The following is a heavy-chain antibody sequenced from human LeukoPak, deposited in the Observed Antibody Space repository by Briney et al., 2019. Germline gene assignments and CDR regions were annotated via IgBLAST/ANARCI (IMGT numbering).Heavy chain of an antibody. CDR3: ARGDYYDSSGMFDP. CDR2: IYTSGST. Sequence: SETLSLTCTVSGYSISSGYYWSWIRQPAGKGLEWIGRIYTSGSTNYNPSLKSRVTMSVDTSKNQFSLKLGSVTAADTAVYYCARGDYYDSSGMFDPWGQGTPVTVSS. CDR1: GYSISSGYY. D-gene: IGHD3-22*01. V-gene: IGHV4-4*07. J-gene: IGHJ5*02.